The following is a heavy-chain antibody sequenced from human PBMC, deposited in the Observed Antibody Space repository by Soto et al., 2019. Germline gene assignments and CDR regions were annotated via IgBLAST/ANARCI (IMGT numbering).Heavy chain of an antibody. CDR1: GGSIRSSSYY. V-gene: IGHV4-39*05. D-gene: IGHD3-22*01. J-gene: IGHJ4*02. Sequence: QLQLQESGPGLVKPSETPSLTCTVSGGSIRSSSYYWGWIRQHPVKGLEWIGSIYFSGSTYKNPSLKSRVIISVDTSKYESSLKLIYATAEVTAVYYCGSAEGKYYSVSIGYQHFDYWGQGTLDTGSS. CDR3: GSAEGKYYSVSIGYQHFDY. CDR2: IYFSGST.